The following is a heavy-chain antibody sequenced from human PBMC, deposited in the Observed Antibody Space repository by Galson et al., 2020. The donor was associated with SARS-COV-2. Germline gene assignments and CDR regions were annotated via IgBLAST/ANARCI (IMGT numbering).Heavy chain of an antibody. CDR1: GFSLTTTGEG. Sequence: SGPTLVKPTQTLTLTCTFSGFSLTTTGEGVGWIRQPPGKALEWLVAIYWNDDKRYNPSLKSRLTITKDTSKNQVVLTMTNMDPVDTATYFCAHTLGGFTSGWYYFGYWGLGTLVTVSS. V-gene: IGHV2-5*01. CDR3: AHTLGGFTSGWYYFGY. J-gene: IGHJ4*02. CDR2: IYWNDDK. D-gene: IGHD3-16*01.